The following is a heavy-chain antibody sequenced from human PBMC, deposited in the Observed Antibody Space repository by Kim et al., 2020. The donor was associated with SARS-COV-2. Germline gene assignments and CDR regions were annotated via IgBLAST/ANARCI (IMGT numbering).Heavy chain of an antibody. J-gene: IGHJ4*02. Sequence: SETLSLTCTVSGGSISSSASYWGWIRQPPGKGLEWTANIYNDGSTYYNPSLKSRVAISLDTSKSQFSLKVTSVTAADTAVYYCAKGSDWHGGLYDLWGQGTLVTVSS. CDR3: AKGSDWHGGLYDL. V-gene: IGHV4-39*07. CDR2: IYNDGST. D-gene: IGHD6-19*01. CDR1: GGSISSSASY.